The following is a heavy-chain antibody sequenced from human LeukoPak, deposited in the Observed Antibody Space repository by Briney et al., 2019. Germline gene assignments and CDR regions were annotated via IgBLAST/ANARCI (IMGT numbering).Heavy chain of an antibody. CDR2: IKQNGDEK. CDR1: GFTFSNYW. CDR3: AKPGSHY. V-gene: IGHV3-7*05. J-gene: IGHJ4*02. Sequence: GGSLRLSCAASGFTFSNYWMSWVRQAPGKGLEWVATIKQNGDEKYYVDSVKGRFTISRDNSKNTLNVQMNSLRVEDTAVYYCAKPGSHYWGQGSLVIVSS.